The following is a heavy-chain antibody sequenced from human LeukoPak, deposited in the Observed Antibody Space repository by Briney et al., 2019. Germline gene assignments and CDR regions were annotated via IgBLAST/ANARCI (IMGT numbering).Heavy chain of an antibody. Sequence: SETLSLTCAVYGGSFSGYYWSWIRQPPGKGLEWIGEINHSGSTNYNPSLKSRVTISVDTSKNQFSLKLSSVTAADTAVYYCARGLNSGYDLPGNWFDPWGQGTLVAVSS. V-gene: IGHV4-34*01. CDR2: INHSGST. CDR3: ARGLNSGYDLPGNWFDP. CDR1: GGSFSGYY. D-gene: IGHD5-12*01. J-gene: IGHJ5*02.